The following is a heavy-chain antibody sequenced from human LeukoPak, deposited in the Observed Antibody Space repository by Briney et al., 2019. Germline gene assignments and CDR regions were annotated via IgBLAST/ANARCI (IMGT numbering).Heavy chain of an antibody. J-gene: IGHJ3*02. V-gene: IGHV1-18*01. CDR3: ARGGTGITMVRGVLWAFDI. Sequence: ASVKVSCKASGYTFTSYGISWVRQAPGQGLEWMGWISAYNGNTNYAQKLQGGVTMTTDTSTSTAYMELRSLRSDDTAVYYCARGGTGITMVRGVLWAFDIWGQGTMVTVSS. CDR2: ISAYNGNT. D-gene: IGHD3-10*01. CDR1: GYTFTSYG.